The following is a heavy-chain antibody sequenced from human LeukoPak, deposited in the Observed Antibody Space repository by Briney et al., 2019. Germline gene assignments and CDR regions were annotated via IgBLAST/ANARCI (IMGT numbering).Heavy chain of an antibody. D-gene: IGHD3-10*01. CDR2: ISSSSSTI. J-gene: IGHJ4*02. V-gene: IGHV3-48*01. CDR3: ARGDGSPQLDY. CDR1: GFTFSSYS. Sequence: PGGSLRLSCAASGFTFSSYSMNWVCQAPGKGLEWVSYISSSSSTIYYADSVKGRFTISRDNAKNSLYLQMNSLRAEDTAVYYCARGDGSPQLDYWGQGTLVTVSS.